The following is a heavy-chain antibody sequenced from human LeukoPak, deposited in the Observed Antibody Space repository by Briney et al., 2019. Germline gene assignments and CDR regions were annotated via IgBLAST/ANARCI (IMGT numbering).Heavy chain of an antibody. V-gene: IGHV4-39*01. J-gene: IGHJ4*02. Sequence: SSETLSLTCIVSGGSISSSSYYWGWIRQPPGKGLEWIGSIYYSGSTHYNPSLKSRVTISVDMSKNQFSLKLSSVTAADTAVYYCARHVKSGSSGGNFDYWGQGTLVTVSS. CDR2: IYYSGST. D-gene: IGHD1-26*01. CDR1: GGSISSSSYY. CDR3: ARHVKSGSSGGNFDY.